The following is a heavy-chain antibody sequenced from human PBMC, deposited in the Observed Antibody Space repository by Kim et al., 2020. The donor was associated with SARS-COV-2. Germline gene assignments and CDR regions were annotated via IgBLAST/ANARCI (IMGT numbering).Heavy chain of an antibody. CDR2: IYHSGST. CDR1: GYSISSGYY. CDR3: ARGGVATIPWYFDY. J-gene: IGHJ4*02. D-gene: IGHD5-12*01. Sequence: SETLSLTCTVSGYSISSGYYWGWIRQPPGKGLEWIGSIYHSGSTYYNPSLKSRVTISVDTSKNQFSLKLSSVTAADTAVYYCARGGVATIPWYFDYWGQGTLVTVSS. V-gene: IGHV4-38-2*02.